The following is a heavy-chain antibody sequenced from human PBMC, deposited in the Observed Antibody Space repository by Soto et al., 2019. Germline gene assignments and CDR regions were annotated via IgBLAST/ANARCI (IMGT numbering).Heavy chain of an antibody. CDR3: ARIASAGRGWDV. J-gene: IGHJ6*02. CDR2: IKQDGSEK. D-gene: IGHD6-13*01. CDR1: GFTFSSYW. Sequence: EVQLVESGGGLVQPGGSLRLSCAASGFTFSSYWMSWVRQAPVKGLEWVGNIKQDGSEKNYVDCVKGRFTISRDNAKNSLYPQMNSLSAEDTAVYYCARIASAGRGWDVWGQGTTVVVSS. V-gene: IGHV3-7*01.